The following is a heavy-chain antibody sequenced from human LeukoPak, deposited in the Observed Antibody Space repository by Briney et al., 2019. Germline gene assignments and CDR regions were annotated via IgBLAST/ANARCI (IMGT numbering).Heavy chain of an antibody. Sequence: PGGSLRLSCAASGFTFSSYGMNWVRQAPGKGLEWVSVIYSGGSTYYADSVKGRFTISRDNSKNTLYLQMNSLRAEDTAVYYCAKEPRGSSSRVIYFDYWGQGTLVTVSS. CDR2: IYSGGST. D-gene: IGHD6-13*01. V-gene: IGHV3-53*01. J-gene: IGHJ4*02. CDR3: AKEPRGSSSRVIYFDY. CDR1: GFTFSSYG.